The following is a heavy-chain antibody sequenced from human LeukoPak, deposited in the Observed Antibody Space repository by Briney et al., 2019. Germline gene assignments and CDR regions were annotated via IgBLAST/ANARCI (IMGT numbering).Heavy chain of an antibody. V-gene: IGHV3-30*18. CDR2: ISHDDSHN. Sequence: GRSLRLSCAASGFSFSSSGMHWVRQAPGKGLEWVAVISHDDSHNLYVDSVKGRFTISRDNSENTLYLQMNSLSAEDAAMYYCAKDLGYCSSGVCYNALFDYWGQGTLVTVSS. D-gene: IGHD2-8*01. CDR3: AKDLGYCSSGVCYNALFDY. J-gene: IGHJ4*02. CDR1: GFSFSSSG.